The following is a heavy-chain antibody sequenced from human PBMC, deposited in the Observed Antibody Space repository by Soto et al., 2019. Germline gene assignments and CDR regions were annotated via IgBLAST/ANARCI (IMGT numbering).Heavy chain of an antibody. V-gene: IGHV1-18*01. Sequence: GASVKVSCKASGYTFTSYGISWVRQAPGQGLEWMGWISAYNGNTNYAQKLQGRVTMTTDTSTSTAYMELRSLRSDDTAVYYCAADPYCGGDCYFDYWGQGIMVTVSS. CDR2: ISAYNGNT. J-gene: IGHJ4*02. CDR1: GYTFTSYG. D-gene: IGHD2-21*02. CDR3: AADPYCGGDCYFDY.